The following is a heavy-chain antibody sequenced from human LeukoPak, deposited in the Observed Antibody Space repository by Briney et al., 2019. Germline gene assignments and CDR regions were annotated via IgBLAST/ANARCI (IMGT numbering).Heavy chain of an antibody. CDR2: INPDGSTT. D-gene: IGHD2-21*01. Sequence: GGSLRLSCAASGFTFSNYWMHWVRQAPGKGLVWVSRINPDGSTTTYADSVKGRFTISRDNAKSTLYLQMNSLRAEDTAVYYCARICSGGNCYVDSWGQGTLVTVSS. V-gene: IGHV3-74*01. J-gene: IGHJ4*02. CDR1: GFTFSNYW. CDR3: ARICSGGNCYVDS.